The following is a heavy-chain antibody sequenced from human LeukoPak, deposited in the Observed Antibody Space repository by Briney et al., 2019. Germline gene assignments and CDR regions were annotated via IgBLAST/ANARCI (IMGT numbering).Heavy chain of an antibody. CDR1: GFTFSSYA. CDR2: ISGSGGST. V-gene: IGHV3-23*01. CDR3: AKEDDDYVWGSYRTSPSGYFDY. Sequence: QTGGSLRLSCAASGFTFSSYAMSWVRQAPGKGLEWVSAISGSGGSTYYADSVKGRFTISRDNSKNTLYLQMNSLRAEDTAVYYCAKEDDDYVWGSYRTSPSGYFDYWGQGTLVTVSS. J-gene: IGHJ4*02. D-gene: IGHD3-16*02.